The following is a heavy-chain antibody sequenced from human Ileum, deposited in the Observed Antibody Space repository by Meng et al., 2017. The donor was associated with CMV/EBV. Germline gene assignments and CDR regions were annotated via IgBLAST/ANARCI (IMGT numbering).Heavy chain of an antibody. J-gene: IGHJ6*02. V-gene: IGHV1-8*03. CDR1: TSYD. CDR2: MNPNSGNT. D-gene: IGHD2-2*01. CDR3: ARWCSSTSCRLWFSGSGMDV. Sequence: TSYDINWVRQATGQGLEWMGWMNPNSGNTGYAQKFQGRVTITRNTSISTAYMELSSLRSEDTAVYYCARWCSSTSCRLWFSGSGMDVWGQGTTVTVSS.